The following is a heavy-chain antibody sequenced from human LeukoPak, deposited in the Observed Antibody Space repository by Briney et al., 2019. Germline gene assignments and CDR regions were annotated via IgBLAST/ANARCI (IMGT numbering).Heavy chain of an antibody. CDR2: INTDGSTT. CDR1: GFTFSSYW. V-gene: IGHV3-74*01. J-gene: IGHJ6*02. Sequence: PGGSLRLSCAASGFTFSSYWMHWVRQAPGQGLVWVSRINTDGSTTNYADSVKGRFTISRDNAKNTLYLRMNSLRGEDTAVYYCARDRRYGMDGWGQGTTVTVSS. CDR3: ARDRRYGMDG.